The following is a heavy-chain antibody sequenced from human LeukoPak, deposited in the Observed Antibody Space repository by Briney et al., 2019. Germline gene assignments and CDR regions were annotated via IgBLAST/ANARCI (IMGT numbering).Heavy chain of an antibody. Sequence: GGSLRLSCAASGFTFSSYGMHWVRQAPGKGLEWVAVISYDGSNKYYADSVKGRFTISRDNSKNTLYLQMNSLRAEDTAVCYCAKGYYYDSSGYYSPRFDYWGQGTLVTVSS. CDR3: AKGYYYDSSGYYSPRFDY. D-gene: IGHD3-22*01. J-gene: IGHJ4*02. V-gene: IGHV3-30*18. CDR2: ISYDGSNK. CDR1: GFTFSSYG.